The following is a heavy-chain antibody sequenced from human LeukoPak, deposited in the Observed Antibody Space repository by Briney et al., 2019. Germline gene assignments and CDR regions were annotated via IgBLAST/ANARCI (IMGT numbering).Heavy chain of an antibody. D-gene: IGHD3-10*01. CDR1: GFTFSSHA. J-gene: IGHJ4*02. V-gene: IGHV3-23*01. Sequence: GGSLRLSCAASGFTFSSHAMSWVRQAPGKGLEWVSAISGSGGSTYYADSVKGRFTISRDNSKNTLYLQMNSLRAEDTAVYYCAKDLLSGSTLPTPIDYWGQGTLVTVSS. CDR3: AKDLLSGSTLPTPIDY. CDR2: ISGSGGST.